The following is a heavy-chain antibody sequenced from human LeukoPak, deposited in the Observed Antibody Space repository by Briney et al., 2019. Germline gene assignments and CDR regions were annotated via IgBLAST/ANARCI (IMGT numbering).Heavy chain of an antibody. CDR2: IYYSGST. J-gene: IGHJ4*02. CDR3: ARERRVGVVTAISLYFDY. CDR1: GGSISSGGYY. D-gene: IGHD2-21*02. Sequence: PSETLSLTCTVSGGSISSGGYYWSWIRQHPGKGLEWIGYIYYSGSTYYNPSLKSRVTISVDTSKNQFSLKLSSVTAADTAVYYCARERRVGVVTAISLYFDYWGQGTLVTVSS. V-gene: IGHV4-31*03.